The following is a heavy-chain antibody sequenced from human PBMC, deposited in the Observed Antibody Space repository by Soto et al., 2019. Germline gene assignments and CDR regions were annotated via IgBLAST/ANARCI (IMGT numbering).Heavy chain of an antibody. J-gene: IGHJ6*02. CDR2: IYTSGST. CDR3: ERDQDSSGYYYSYYYYGMDV. V-gene: IGHV4-4*07. D-gene: IGHD3-22*01. Sequence: PSETLSLTCTVSGGSISSYYWSWIRQPAGKGLEWIGRIYTSGSTNYNPSPKSRVTMSVDTSKSQFSLKLSSVTAADTAVYYCERDQDSSGYYYSYYYYGMDVWGQGTTVTVSS. CDR1: GGSISSYY.